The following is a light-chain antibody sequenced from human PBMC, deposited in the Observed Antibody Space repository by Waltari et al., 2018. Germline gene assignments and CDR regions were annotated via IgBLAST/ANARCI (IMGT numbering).Light chain of an antibody. J-gene: IGLJ1*01. Sequence: QSALTQPASVSGSPGQSITISCTGTSRDVGDSDWVSWYPQHPGTAPKVLIFDVSSRPSGVSNRFSGSKSGNTASLTISGLQAEDEADYYCTSYTSRHSLVFGTGTKVTVL. CDR1: SRDVGDSDW. CDR2: DVS. CDR3: TSYTSRHSLV. V-gene: IGLV2-14*03.